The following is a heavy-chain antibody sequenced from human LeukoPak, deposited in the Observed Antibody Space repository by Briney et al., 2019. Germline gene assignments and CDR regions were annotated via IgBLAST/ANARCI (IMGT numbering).Heavy chain of an antibody. CDR1: GFTFDDYG. J-gene: IGHJ4*02. CDR3: ARLGYCSSTSCYDD. D-gene: IGHD2-2*01. V-gene: IGHV3-20*04. CDR2: INWNGGST. Sequence: PGGSLRLSCAASGFTFDDYGMSWVRHAPGKGLEWVSGINWNGGSTGYADSVKGRFTISRDNAKNSLYLQMNSLRAEDTALYYCARLGYCSSTSCYDDLGQGTLVTVSS.